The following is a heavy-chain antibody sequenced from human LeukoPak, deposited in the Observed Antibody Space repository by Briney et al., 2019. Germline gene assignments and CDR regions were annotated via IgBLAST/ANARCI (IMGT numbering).Heavy chain of an antibody. CDR2: INTSGST. J-gene: IGHJ4*02. Sequence: SETLSLTCTVSGGSISNYYWSWIRQPAGKGLEWIGRINTSGSTNYNPSLESRVTMSADTSNNQFSLKLNSVTAADTAVYFCARSRGTALITRFDYWGQGTLVTVSS. V-gene: IGHV4-4*07. D-gene: IGHD5-18*01. CDR3: ARSRGTALITRFDY. CDR1: GGSISNYY.